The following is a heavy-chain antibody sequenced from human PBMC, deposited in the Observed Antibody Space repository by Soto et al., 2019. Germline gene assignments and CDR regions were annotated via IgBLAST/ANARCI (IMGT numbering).Heavy chain of an antibody. CDR3: ARYCSGGSCYVGHDAFDI. D-gene: IGHD2-15*01. V-gene: IGHV4-59*01. CDR1: GGSISSYY. CDR2: IYCSGST. Sequence: SETLSLTCTVSGGSISSYYWSWIRQPPGKGLEWVGYIYCSGSTNYNPSLKSRVTISVDTSKNQFSLKLSSVTAADTAVYYCARYCSGGSCYVGHDAFDIWGQGTMVTVS. J-gene: IGHJ3*02.